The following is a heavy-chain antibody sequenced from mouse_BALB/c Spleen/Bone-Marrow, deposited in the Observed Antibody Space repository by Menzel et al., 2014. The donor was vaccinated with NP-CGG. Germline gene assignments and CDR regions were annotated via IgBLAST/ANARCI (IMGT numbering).Heavy chain of an antibody. V-gene: IGHV7-3*02. CDR3: ARFPMDY. CDR2: IRNKAYDYTT. CDR1: GFTFPDSY. Sequence: EVMLVESGGGLVQPGGSLRLSCTTSGFTFPDSYMSWFRQPPGKALEWLGFIRNKAYDYTTEYSASVKGRLTISRDSSQSILYLQMNTLRPEDSATYYCARFPMDYWGQGTSVTVSS. J-gene: IGHJ4*01.